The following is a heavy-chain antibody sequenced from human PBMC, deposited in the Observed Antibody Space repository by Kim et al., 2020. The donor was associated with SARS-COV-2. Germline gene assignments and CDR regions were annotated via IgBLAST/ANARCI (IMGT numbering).Heavy chain of an antibody. D-gene: IGHD3-3*01. CDR2: IRQDGSET. J-gene: IGHJ6*02. CDR1: GFTFSNYW. CDR3: GRTPGREGVMDG. V-gene: IGHV3-7*01. Sequence: GGSLRLSCAASGFTFSNYWLNWVRQAPGKGLEWVANIRQDGSETFYVGSVKGRFTISRDNARNSLYLQMNSLRAEDTAGYYCGRTPGREGVMDGWGQGTT.